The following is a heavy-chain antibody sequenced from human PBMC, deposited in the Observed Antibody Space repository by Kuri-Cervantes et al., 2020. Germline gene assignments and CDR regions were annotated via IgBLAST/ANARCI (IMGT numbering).Heavy chain of an antibody. Sequence: GGSLRLSCAASGFTFSSYWMHWVRQAPGKGLVWVSRINSDGSSTSYADSVKGRFTISRDNAKNSLYLQMNSLRTEDTALHYCAKDFGYFSSQFRDWGQGTLVTVSS. CDR3: AKDFGYFSSQFRD. CDR1: GFTFSSYW. V-gene: IGHV3-74*01. CDR2: INSDGSST. J-gene: IGHJ4*02. D-gene: IGHD6-6*01.